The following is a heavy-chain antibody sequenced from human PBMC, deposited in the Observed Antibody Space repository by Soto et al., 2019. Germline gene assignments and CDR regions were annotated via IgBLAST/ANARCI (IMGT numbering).Heavy chain of an antibody. Sequence: ASVKVSCKASGFTFTSSAMQWVRQARGQRLEWIGWIVVGSGNTNYAQKFQERVTITRDMSTSTAYMELSSLRSEDTAVYYCAASTVWSGYYTRWHFDYWGQGTLVTVSS. J-gene: IGHJ4*02. V-gene: IGHV1-58*02. D-gene: IGHD3-3*01. CDR3: AASTVWSGYYTRWHFDY. CDR1: GFTFTSSA. CDR2: IVVGSGNT.